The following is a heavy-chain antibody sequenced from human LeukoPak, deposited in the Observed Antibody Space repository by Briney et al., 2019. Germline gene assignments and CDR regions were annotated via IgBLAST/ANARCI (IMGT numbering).Heavy chain of an antibody. J-gene: IGHJ4*02. V-gene: IGHV1-18*01. D-gene: IGHD1-26*01. CDR1: GYTFTSYG. CDR3: ARSKGATTSLDFDY. Sequence: ASVKVSCTASGYTFTSYGISWVRQAPGQGLEWMGWISAYNGNTNYAQKLQGRVTMTTDTSTSTAYMELRSLRSDDTAVYYCARSKGATTSLDFDYWGQGTLVTVSS. CDR2: ISAYNGNT.